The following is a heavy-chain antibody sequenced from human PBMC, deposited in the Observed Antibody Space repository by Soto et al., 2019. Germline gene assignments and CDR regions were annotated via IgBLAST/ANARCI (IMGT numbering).Heavy chain of an antibody. CDR3: ARGGQRFLEQYYFDY. J-gene: IGHJ4*02. V-gene: IGHV1-69*12. CDR1: GGTFSSYA. CDR2: IIPIFGTA. D-gene: IGHD3-3*01. Sequence: QVQLVQSGAEVKKPGSSVNVSCKASGGTFSSYAISWVRQAPGQGLEWMGGIIPIFGTANYAQKFQGRVTITADESTRTAYMELSGLRSEDTAVYYCARGGQRFLEQYYFDYWGQGTLVTVSS.